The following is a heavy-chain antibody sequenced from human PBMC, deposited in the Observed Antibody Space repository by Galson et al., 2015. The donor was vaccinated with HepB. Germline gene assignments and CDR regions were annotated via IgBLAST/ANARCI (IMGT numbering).Heavy chain of an antibody. D-gene: IGHD5-24*01. Sequence: SLRLSCAASGFTFSDYYMSWIRQAPGKGLEWVSYISSSSSYTNYADSVKGRFTISRDNAKNSLYLQTNSLRAEDTAVYYCARGDGYNPTSVKFDYWGQGTLVTVSS. CDR2: ISSSSSYT. CDR1: GFTFSDYY. V-gene: IGHV3-11*06. CDR3: ARGDGYNPTSVKFDY. J-gene: IGHJ4*02.